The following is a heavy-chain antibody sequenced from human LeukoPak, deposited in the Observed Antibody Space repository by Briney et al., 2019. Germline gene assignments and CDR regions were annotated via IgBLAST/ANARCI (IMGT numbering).Heavy chain of an antibody. CDR3: ARDGVVAGPWHFDY. V-gene: IGHV3-30*04. Sequence: TGGSLRLSCAASGFTFSSYAMHWVRQAPGKGLEWVAVISYDGSNKYYADSVKGRFTISRDNSKNTLYLQMNSLRAEDTAVYYCARDGVVAGPWHFDYWGQGTLVTVSS. D-gene: IGHD2-15*01. CDR2: ISYDGSNK. J-gene: IGHJ4*02. CDR1: GFTFSSYA.